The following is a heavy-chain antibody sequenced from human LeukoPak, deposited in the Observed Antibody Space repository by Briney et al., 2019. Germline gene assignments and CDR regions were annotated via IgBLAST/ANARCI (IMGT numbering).Heavy chain of an antibody. CDR1: GGSISSYY. CDR3: ARQLASSSGYYYYYGMDV. CDR2: IYYSGST. V-gene: IGHV4-59*08. Sequence: SETLSLTCTVSGGSISSYYWSWIRQPPGKGLERIGYIYYSGSTNYNPSLKSRVTISVDTSKNQFSLKLSSVTAADTAVYYCARQLASSSGYYYYYGMDVWGQGTTVTVSS. D-gene: IGHD6-19*01. J-gene: IGHJ6*02.